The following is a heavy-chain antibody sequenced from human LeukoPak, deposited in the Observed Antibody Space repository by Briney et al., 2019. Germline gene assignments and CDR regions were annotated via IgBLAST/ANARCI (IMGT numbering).Heavy chain of an antibody. CDR2: INHSGST. Sequence: PSETLSLTCAVYGGSFSGYYWSWIRQPPGKGLEWIGEINHSGSTNYNPSLKSRVTISVDTSKNQFSLKLSSVTAADTAVYYCARDEDYYGMDVWGQGTTVTVSS. CDR1: GGSFSGYY. J-gene: IGHJ6*02. V-gene: IGHV4-34*01. CDR3: ARDEDYYGMDV.